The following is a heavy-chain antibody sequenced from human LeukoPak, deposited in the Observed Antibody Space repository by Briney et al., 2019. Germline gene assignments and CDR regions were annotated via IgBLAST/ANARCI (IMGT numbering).Heavy chain of an antibody. V-gene: IGHV3-48*04. CDR2: ISSSRSTT. CDR1: GFTFSRYS. Sequence: PGGSLRLSCAASGFTFSRYSMTWVRQAPGKGLEWISFISSSRSTTYYADSVKGRCTISRDNAKNSLYLQMNSLRAEDTALYYCAKDMGVGATTPFDYWGQGTLVTVSS. J-gene: IGHJ4*02. D-gene: IGHD1-26*01. CDR3: AKDMGVGATTPFDY.